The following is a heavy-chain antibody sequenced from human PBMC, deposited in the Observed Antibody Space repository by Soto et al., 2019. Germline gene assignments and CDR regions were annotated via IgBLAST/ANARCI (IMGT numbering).Heavy chain of an antibody. CDR3: ARSRIAAAGGALDY. Sequence: SETLSLTCTVSGGSISSSSYYWGWIRQPPGKGLEWIGSIYYSGSTYYNPSLKSRVTISVDTSKNQFSLKLSSVTAADTAVYYCARSRIAAAGGALDYWGQGTL. CDR2: IYYSGST. CDR1: GGSISSSSYY. D-gene: IGHD6-13*01. J-gene: IGHJ4*02. V-gene: IGHV4-39*01.